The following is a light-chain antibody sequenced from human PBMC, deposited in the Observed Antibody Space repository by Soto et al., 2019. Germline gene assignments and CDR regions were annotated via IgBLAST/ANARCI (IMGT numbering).Light chain of an antibody. CDR2: DAS. CDR3: QQFNSYTRT. CDR1: QTVRNNY. Sequence: EFVLSQSPGTLSLYPGERATLXXRASQTVRNNYLAWYQQKPGQAPRLXIYDASSRATGIPDRFSGGGSGTDFTLTISRLEPEDFAVYYCQQFNSYTRTFGGGTKVDI. J-gene: IGKJ4*01. V-gene: IGKV3-20*01.